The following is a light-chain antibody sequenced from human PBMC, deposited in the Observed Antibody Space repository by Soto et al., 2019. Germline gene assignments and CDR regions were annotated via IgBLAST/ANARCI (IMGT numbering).Light chain of an antibody. Sequence: QSVLTQPASVSGSPGQSVTISCTGPRSDIGDSNFISWYQHSPGKAPRLLIYEVNNRPSGVSKRFSGSKAGNTASLTISGLLDDDEADYFCASFRSGTLLVFGSVTKVTVL. CDR3: ASFRSGTLLV. CDR2: EVN. J-gene: IGLJ1*01. CDR1: RSDIGDSNF. V-gene: IGLV2-14*01.